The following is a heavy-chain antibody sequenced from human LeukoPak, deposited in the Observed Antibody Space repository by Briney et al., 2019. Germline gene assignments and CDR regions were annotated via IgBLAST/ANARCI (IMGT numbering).Heavy chain of an antibody. V-gene: IGHV4-39*01. J-gene: IGHJ3*02. CDR1: GGSISSSSYY. CDR3: ARHPWIQLWYWAFDI. D-gene: IGHD5-18*01. Sequence: PSETLSLTCTVSGGSISSSSYYWGWIRQPPGKGLEWIGSIYYSGSTYYNPSLKSRVTISVDTSKNQFSLKLSSVTAADTAVYYCARHPWIQLWYWAFDIWGQGTMVTVSP. CDR2: IYYSGST.